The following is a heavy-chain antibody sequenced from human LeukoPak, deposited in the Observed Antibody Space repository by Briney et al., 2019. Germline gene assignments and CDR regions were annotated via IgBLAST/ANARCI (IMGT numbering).Heavy chain of an antibody. CDR3: ASFDRTPGSY. CDR1: GVTFYDYR. Sequence: PGGSPRPSRADSGVTFYDYRMNGAGQAPGGGREGVSGINWNGGSTGYADSVKGRFTISRDNAKNSLYLQMNSLRAEDTALYYCASFDRTPGSYWGQGTLVTVSS. CDR2: INWNGGST. J-gene: IGHJ4*02. D-gene: IGHD3-9*01. V-gene: IGHV3-20*04.